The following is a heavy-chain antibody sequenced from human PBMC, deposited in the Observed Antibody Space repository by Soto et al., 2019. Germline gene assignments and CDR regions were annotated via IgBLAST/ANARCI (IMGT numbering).Heavy chain of an antibody. CDR2: IIPIFGTA. CDR3: ARGVVVPAPRAYYDYGRDV. CDR1: GGTFSSYA. D-gene: IGHD2-2*01. Sequence: QVQLVQSGAVVQKPGSSVKVSCKASGGTFSSYAISWVRQAPGQGLEWMGGIIPIFGTANYAPKFQGRVTITADESTSTAYRERSSRRAEDTAVYYGARGVVVPAPRAYYDYGRDVCGQVTTVTVSS. V-gene: IGHV1-69*01. J-gene: IGHJ6*02.